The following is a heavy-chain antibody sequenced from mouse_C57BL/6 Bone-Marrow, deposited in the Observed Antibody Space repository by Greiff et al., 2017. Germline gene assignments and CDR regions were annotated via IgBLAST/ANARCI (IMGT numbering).Heavy chain of an antibody. Sequence: EVQLQQSGAELVRPGASVKLSCTASGFNITDDYMHWVKQRPEQGLEWIGWIDPENGDTEYASKFQGKATITADTSSNTAYLQLSSLTSEDTAVYDGTTCYGSSYWYFDVWGRGTTVTVSS. D-gene: IGHD1-1*01. CDR3: TTCYGSSYWYFDV. J-gene: IGHJ1*03. CDR2: IDPENGDT. CDR1: GFNITDDY. V-gene: IGHV14-4*01.